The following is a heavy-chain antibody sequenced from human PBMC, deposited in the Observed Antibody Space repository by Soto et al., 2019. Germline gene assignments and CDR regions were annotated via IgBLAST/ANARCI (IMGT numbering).Heavy chain of an antibody. CDR2: IDPSDSYT. V-gene: IGHV5-10-1*01. CDR3: ATTTDYYYYYGMDV. CDR1: GYSFTSYW. Sequence: PGESLKISCKGSGYSFTSYWIGWVRQMPGKGLEWMGRIDPSDSYTNYSPSFQGHVTISADKSISTAYLQWSSLKASDTAMYYCATTTDYYYYYGMDVWGQGTTVTVSS. D-gene: IGHD4-17*01. J-gene: IGHJ6*02.